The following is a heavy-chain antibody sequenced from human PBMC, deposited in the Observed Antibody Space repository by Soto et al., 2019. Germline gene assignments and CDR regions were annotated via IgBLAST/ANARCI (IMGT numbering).Heavy chain of an antibody. J-gene: IGHJ4*02. CDR1: GGSISSYY. V-gene: IGHV4-59*01. CDR2: IYYSGST. CDR3: ARVFWKYQLDY. D-gene: IGHD2-2*01. Sequence: SETLSLTCTVSGGSISSYYWSWIRQPPGKGLEWIGYIYYSGSTNYNPSLKSRVTISVDTSKNQFSLKLSSVTAADMAVYYCARVFWKYQLDYWRQGTLVTVSS.